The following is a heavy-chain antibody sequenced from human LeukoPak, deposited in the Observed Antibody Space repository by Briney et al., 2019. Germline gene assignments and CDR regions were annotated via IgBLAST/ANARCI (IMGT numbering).Heavy chain of an antibody. D-gene: IGHD1-14*01. CDR3: ARSNQADDY. CDR1: GFTFSSYW. J-gene: IGHJ4*02. V-gene: IGHV3-74*01. CDR2: INPGGSSI. Sequence: GGSLRPSCAASGFTFSSYWMHWVRQVPGKGLVWVARINPGGSSITYADSVKGRLTISRDNAKNTLYLQMDSLRAEDTGVYYCARSNQADDYWGQGTLVTVSS.